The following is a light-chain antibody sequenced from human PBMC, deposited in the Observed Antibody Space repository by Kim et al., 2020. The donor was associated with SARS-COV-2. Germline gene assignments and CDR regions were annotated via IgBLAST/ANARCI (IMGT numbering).Light chain of an antibody. CDR1: QGISNS. Sequence: ASVGDRVTITCRASQGISNSLAWFQQKPGKVPQLLIYAASTLQSGVPPRFSGSGFGTDFTLTISSLQPEDAATYYCQRYNSAPWTFGQGTKVDIK. CDR2: AAS. J-gene: IGKJ1*01. CDR3: QRYNSAPWT. V-gene: IGKV1-27*01.